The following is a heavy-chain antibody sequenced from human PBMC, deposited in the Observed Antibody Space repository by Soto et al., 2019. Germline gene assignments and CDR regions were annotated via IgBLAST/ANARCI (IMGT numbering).Heavy chain of an antibody. CDR2: IILIFGTT. Sequence: GASVKVSCKASGGTFGSDAITWVRQAPGQGLEWVGRIILIFGTTNYAQNLQGRVTISADKSTLTSYMELHSLTSDYTALYYCARDRTDSGYYTNWLDPWGQGTHVTVSS. CDR3: ARDRTDSGYYTNWLDP. D-gene: IGHD3-22*01. V-gene: IGHV1-69*06. CDR1: GGTFGSDA. J-gene: IGHJ5*02.